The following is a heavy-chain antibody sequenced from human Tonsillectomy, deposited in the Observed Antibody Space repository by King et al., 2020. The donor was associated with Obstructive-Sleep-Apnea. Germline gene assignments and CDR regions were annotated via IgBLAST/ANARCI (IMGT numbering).Heavy chain of an antibody. Sequence: VQLQQWGAGLLKPSEPLSLTCAVYGGSFGGFYWHWIRQPPGKGLECIGEINHSGNTDYTPSLKSRVTISLDTSKNQFSLRLKPVTAADTAVYYCARGGSDAFDVWGQGTTVTVSS. CDR3: ARGGSDAFDV. CDR2: INHSGNT. CDR1: GGSFGGFY. J-gene: IGHJ3*01. V-gene: IGHV4-34*01.